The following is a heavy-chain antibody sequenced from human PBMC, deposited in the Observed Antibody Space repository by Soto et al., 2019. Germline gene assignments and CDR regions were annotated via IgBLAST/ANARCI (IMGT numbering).Heavy chain of an antibody. D-gene: IGHD2-8*02. Sequence: QVQLVQSGAEVKKPGASVKVSCKASGYTFTSYAMHWVRQAPGQRLEWMGWINAGNGNTKYSQKFRGRVTITRDTSASTAYMELGSLRSEDTAVYYCARDLVMDVWGQGTTVTVSS. CDR2: INAGNGNT. V-gene: IGHV1-3*01. CDR1: GYTFTSYA. CDR3: ARDLVMDV. J-gene: IGHJ6*02.